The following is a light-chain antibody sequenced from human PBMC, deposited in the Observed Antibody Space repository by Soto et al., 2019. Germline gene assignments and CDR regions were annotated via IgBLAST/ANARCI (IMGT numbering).Light chain of an antibody. CDR2: DAS. CDR1: QDISKF. V-gene: IGKV1-5*01. J-gene: IGKJ5*01. Sequence: DIQMSQSPSSLSASVVDIFTITSQPIQDISKFLNWYQQKPGKAPKLLIYDASSSESGVPSRFSGSGSGTEFTLTISSLQPDDFATYYCQQYNSYSPFGQGTRLEI. CDR3: QQYNSYSP.